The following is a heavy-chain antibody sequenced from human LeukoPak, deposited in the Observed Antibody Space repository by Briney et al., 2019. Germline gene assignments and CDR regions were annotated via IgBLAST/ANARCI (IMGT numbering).Heavy chain of an antibody. CDR3: ATTTNTYCGGDCVFDY. J-gene: IGHJ4*02. CDR2: IYHSGST. V-gene: IGHV4-30-2*01. Sequence: SETLSLTCTVSGGSISSGGYYWSWIRQPPGKGLEWIGYIYHSGSTYYNPSLKSRVTISVDRSKNQFSLKLSSVTAADTAVYYCATTTNTYCGGDCVFDYWGQGTLVTVSS. D-gene: IGHD2-21*01. CDR1: GGSISSGGYY.